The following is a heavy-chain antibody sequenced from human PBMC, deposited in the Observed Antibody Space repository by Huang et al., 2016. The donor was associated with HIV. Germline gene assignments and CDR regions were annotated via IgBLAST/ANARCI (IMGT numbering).Heavy chain of an antibody. J-gene: IGHJ4*02. Sequence: QLQLQESGPGLVRPSETLSLICTVSGGSITDSNYYWGWLRHPPGKGLEWIGSIYYSGDTDYNPSLKSRVTMSVDTSKNRFSLDIRSVAVADTAIYYCARHFGSWSGYFDSWGQGTLVPVSS. D-gene: IGHD3-10*01. CDR1: GGSITDSNYY. V-gene: IGHV4-39*01. CDR3: ARHFGSWSGYFDS. CDR2: IYYSGDT.